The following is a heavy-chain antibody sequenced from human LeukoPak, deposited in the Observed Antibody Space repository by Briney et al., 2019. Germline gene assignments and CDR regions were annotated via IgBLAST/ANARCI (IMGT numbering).Heavy chain of an antibody. Sequence: ASVKVSCKASGYTFTSYGISWVRQAPGQGLEWMGWISAYNGNTNYAQKLQGRVTMTTDTSTSTAYMELRSLRSDDTAVYYCAGLPRRSYFPSGYFDYWGQGTLVTVSS. CDR3: AGLPRRSYFPSGYFDY. D-gene: IGHD1-26*01. CDR1: GYTFTSYG. J-gene: IGHJ4*02. CDR2: ISAYNGNT. V-gene: IGHV1-18*01.